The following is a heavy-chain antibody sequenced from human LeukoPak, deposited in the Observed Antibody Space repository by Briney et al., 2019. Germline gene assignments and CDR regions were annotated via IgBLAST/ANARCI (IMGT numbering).Heavy chain of an antibody. D-gene: IGHD6-13*01. CDR1: GGTFSSYA. CDR3: AMGGIAAAATD. CDR2: IIPIFGTA. Sequence: GASVTVSCKASGGTFSSYAISWVRQAPGQGLEWMGGIIPIFGTANYAQKFQGRVTITTDESTSTAYMELSSLRSEDTAVYYCAMGGIAAAATDWGQGTLVTVSS. J-gene: IGHJ4*02. V-gene: IGHV1-69*05.